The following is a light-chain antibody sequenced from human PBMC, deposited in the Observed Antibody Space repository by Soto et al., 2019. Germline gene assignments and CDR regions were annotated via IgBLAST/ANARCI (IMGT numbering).Light chain of an antibody. CDR2: DNI. J-gene: IGLJ1*01. Sequence: QSVLTQPPSVSAAPGQKVTISCSGSNSNIGNNYVSWYQQLPGTAPKLVIYDNINRPSGIPDRFSGSKSGTSATLGITGLQTGDDADYYCGTWDSSLSVVVFGTGTKV. V-gene: IGLV1-51*01. CDR1: NSNIGNNY. CDR3: GTWDSSLSVVV.